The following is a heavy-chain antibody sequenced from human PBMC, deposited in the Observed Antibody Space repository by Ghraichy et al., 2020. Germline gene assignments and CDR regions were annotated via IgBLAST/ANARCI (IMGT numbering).Heavy chain of an antibody. CDR1: GFTFSDYS. V-gene: IGHV3-48*02. CDR2: ITSGSSTR. J-gene: IGHJ4*02. D-gene: IGHD3-16*01. CDR3: ARALADVGVFDF. Sequence: GGSLRLSCTASGFTFSDYSMNWVRQTPRKGLEWVSFITSGSSTRYYADSVKGRFTISRDNAKNSLFLQMNSLRDEDTAVYYCARALADVGVFDFWGQGTLFTVSS.